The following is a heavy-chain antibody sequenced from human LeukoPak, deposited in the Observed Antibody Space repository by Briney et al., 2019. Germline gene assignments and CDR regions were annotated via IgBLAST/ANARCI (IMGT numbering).Heavy chain of an antibody. CDR2: IDYSGST. D-gene: IGHD2-2*01. CDR3: ARVSPISAAMTHMDV. CDR1: GGSISSYY. Sequence: SETLSLTCTVSGGSISSYYWSWIRQPPGKGLEWIGYIDYSGSTNYNPALKSRVTISVDTSKNQFSLKLSSVTAADTAVYYCARVSPISAAMTHMDVWGKGNTVTVSS. V-gene: IGHV4-59*01. J-gene: IGHJ6*03.